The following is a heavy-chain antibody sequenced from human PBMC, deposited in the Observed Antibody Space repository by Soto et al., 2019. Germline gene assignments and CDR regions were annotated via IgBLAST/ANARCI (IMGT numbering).Heavy chain of an antibody. CDR3: ARGGGWYVWFDP. V-gene: IGHV1-3*01. Sequence: GASVKVSCKASGYTFTSYAMHWVGQAPGQRLEWMGWINAGNGNTKYSQKFQGRVTITRDTSASTAYMELSSLRSEDTAVYYCARGGGWYVWFDPWGQGTLVTVSS. CDR2: INAGNGNT. CDR1: GYTFTSYA. J-gene: IGHJ5*02. D-gene: IGHD6-19*01.